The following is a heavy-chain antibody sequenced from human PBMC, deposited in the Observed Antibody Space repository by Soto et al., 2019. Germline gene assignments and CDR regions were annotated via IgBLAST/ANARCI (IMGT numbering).Heavy chain of an antibody. CDR2: IIPIFGTA. V-gene: IGHV1-69*01. CDR1: GGTFSNFA. CDR3: ASPYYSDSSGYISTDVLDV. J-gene: IGHJ3*01. Sequence: QVQLIQSGAEVRRPGSSVKLSCKASGGTFSNFAINWVRQAPGQGLEWLGGIIPIFGTAIYAQRFQGRVTITADESTNTAYMELSSLRSDDTAMYYCASPYYSDSSGYISTDVLDVWGQGTTVTVSS. D-gene: IGHD3-22*01.